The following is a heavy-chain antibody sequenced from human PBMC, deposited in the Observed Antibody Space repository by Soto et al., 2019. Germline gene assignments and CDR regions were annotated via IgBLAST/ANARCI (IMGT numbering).Heavy chain of an antibody. V-gene: IGHV3-33*01. CDR2: IWYDGSNK. D-gene: IGHD1-20*01. CDR3: ARETLNLLGWFDP. Sequence: GGSLRLSCAASGFTFSSYGMHWVRQAPGKGLEWVAVIWYDGSNKYYADSVKGRLTISRDNSKNTLYLQMNSLRAEDTAVYYCARETLNLLGWFDPWGQGTLVTVSS. J-gene: IGHJ5*02. CDR1: GFTFSSYG.